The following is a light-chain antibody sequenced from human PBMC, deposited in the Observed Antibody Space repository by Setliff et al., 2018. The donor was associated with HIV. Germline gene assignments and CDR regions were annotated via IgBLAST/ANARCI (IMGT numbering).Light chain of an antibody. Sequence: SALTQPASVSGSPGQSITISCTGTSSDVGLYNFVSWYQQHPGKVPKLIIYDVTNRPSGISHRFSGAKSGNTASLTISGLQAYDEADYYCSSFRTSRKFVFGTGTKVTVL. CDR3: SSFRTSRKFV. CDR2: DVT. V-gene: IGLV2-14*01. CDR1: SSDVGLYNF. J-gene: IGLJ1*01.